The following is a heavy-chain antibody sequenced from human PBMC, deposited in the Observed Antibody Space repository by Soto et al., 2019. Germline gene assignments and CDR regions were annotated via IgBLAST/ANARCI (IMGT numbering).Heavy chain of an antibody. CDR1: GGSFSAYY. J-gene: IGHJ5*02. V-gene: IGHV4-34*01. Sequence: ASETLSLTCAGYGGSFSAYYWSWVRQPPGKGLEWIGGINHSGSTNYNPSLKSRVTISVDTSKNRFSLNLNSVTTADTAVYYCGAQDYVAKGYQFETWGQGTMVTVSS. CDR2: INHSGST. CDR3: GAQDYVAKGYQFET. D-gene: IGHD4-17*01.